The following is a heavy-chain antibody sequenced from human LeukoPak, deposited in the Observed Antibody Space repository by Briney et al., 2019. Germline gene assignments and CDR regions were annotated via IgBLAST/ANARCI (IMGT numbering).Heavy chain of an antibody. CDR1: GYTFTSYD. D-gene: IGHD2-2*01. V-gene: IGHV1-8*03. J-gene: IGHJ4*02. CDR2: MNPNSGNT. CDR3: SRGQLLQDFDY. Sequence: ASVKVSCKASGYTFTSYDINWVRQATGQGLEWMGWMNPNSGNTGYAQKFQGRVTITRNTSISTAYMQLSSLRYEDTAVYYCSRGQLLQDFDYWGQGTLVTVSS.